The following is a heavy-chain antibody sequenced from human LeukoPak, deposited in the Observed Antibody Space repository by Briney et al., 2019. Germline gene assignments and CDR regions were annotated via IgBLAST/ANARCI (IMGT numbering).Heavy chain of an antibody. CDR1: GYTFTNYG. Sequence: ASVKVSSTASGYTFTNYGVSWVRQAPGQGLEWMGWINAYNGDTHYAQNLQGRLTMTTDTSTSMAFMELRSLRPDDTAVYFCARWGLVAPGTYYYYYMDVWGRGTTVTVSS. CDR2: INAYNGDT. V-gene: IGHV1-18*01. J-gene: IGHJ6*03. D-gene: IGHD2-2*01. CDR3: ARWGLVAPGTYYYYYMDV.